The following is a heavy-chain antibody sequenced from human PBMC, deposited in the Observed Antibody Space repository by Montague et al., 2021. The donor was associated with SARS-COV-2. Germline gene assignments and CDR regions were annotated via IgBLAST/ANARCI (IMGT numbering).Heavy chain of an antibody. CDR1: GFTFSSYE. D-gene: IGHD3-3*01. Sequence: SLRLSCAASGFTFSSYEMNWVRQAPGKGLEWVSYISSSGSTIYYADSVKGRFTISRDNAKNSLYLQMNSLRAEDTAVYYCARWVSDITIFGVVIARYFDYGGQGTLVTVSS. CDR3: ARWVSDITIFGVVIARYFDY. CDR2: ISSSGSTI. J-gene: IGHJ4*02. V-gene: IGHV3-48*03.